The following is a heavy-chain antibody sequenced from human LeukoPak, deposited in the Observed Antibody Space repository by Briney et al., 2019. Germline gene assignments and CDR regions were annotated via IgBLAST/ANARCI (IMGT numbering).Heavy chain of an antibody. CDR2: IRSDGKNK. V-gene: IGHV3-30*02. CDR3: AKDKAYDSSGSSYGGLNY. J-gene: IGHJ4*02. CDR1: GFTFSNYD. D-gene: IGHD3-22*01. Sequence: GGSLRLSCATSGFTFSNYDMQWVRQAPGKGLEWVAFIRSDGKNKYYADSVKGRFTISRDNSKNTVYLQMNSLRAQDPAVYFCAKDKAYDSSGSSYGGLNYWGQGTLVTVSS.